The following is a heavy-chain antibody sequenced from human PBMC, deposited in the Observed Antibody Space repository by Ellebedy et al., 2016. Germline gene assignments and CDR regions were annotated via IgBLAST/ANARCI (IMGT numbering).Heavy chain of an antibody. Sequence: GESLKISCAASGFILSTYAMNWVRQAPGKGVEWVSYTSSGGSTIYYADSVKGRFTISRDYAKTSLYLQMNSLRDEYTAVYNCARMYSRSLDYWGQGTLVTVSS. CDR1: GFILSTYA. J-gene: IGHJ4*02. CDR2: TSSGGSTI. CDR3: ARMYSRSLDY. D-gene: IGHD6-6*01. V-gene: IGHV3-48*02.